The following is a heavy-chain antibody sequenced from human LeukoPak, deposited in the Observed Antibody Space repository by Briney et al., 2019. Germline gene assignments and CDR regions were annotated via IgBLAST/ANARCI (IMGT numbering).Heavy chain of an antibody. CDR2: IKQDGSEK. D-gene: IGHD3-22*01. J-gene: IGHJ4*02. CDR1: GFTFRSYW. CDR3: ARDAFGPDSSGPNYFDY. V-gene: IGHV3-7*01. Sequence: GGSLRLSCAASGFTFRSYWMSWVRQAPGKGLEWVANIKQDGSEKYYVDSVKGQFTISRDNAKNSLYLQMNSLRAEDTAVYYCARDAFGPDSSGPNYFDYWGQGTLVTVSS.